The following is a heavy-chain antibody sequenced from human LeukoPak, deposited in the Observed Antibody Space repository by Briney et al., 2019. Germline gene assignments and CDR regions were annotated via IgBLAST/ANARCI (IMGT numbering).Heavy chain of an antibody. V-gene: IGHV3-7*05. CDR1: GFTFSSYW. D-gene: IGHD3-22*01. CDR3: ARFRYYDSSGYYYYFDY. CDR2: MKQDGSEK. Sequence: GGSLRLSCAASGFTFSSYWMSWVRQAPGKGLEWVANMKQDGSEKYYVDSVKGRFTISRDNAKNSLYLQMNSLRAEDTAVYYCARFRYYDSSGYYYYFDYWGQGTLVTVSS. J-gene: IGHJ4*02.